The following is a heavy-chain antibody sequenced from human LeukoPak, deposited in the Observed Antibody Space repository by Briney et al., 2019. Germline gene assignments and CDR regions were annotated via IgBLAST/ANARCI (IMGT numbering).Heavy chain of an antibody. Sequence: GGSLRLSCAAPGFTFSSYGMHWVRQAPGKGLEWVAVVRYDGSNKYYADSVKGRFTISRDNSKNTLYLQMNSLRAEDTAVYYCAKDSVSAPDYWGQGTLVTVSS. V-gene: IGHV3-30*02. D-gene: IGHD3-10*01. CDR3: AKDSVSAPDY. CDR1: GFTFSSYG. J-gene: IGHJ4*02. CDR2: VRYDGSNK.